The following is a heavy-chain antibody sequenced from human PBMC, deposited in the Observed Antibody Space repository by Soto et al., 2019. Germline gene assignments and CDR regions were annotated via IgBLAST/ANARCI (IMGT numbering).Heavy chain of an antibody. J-gene: IGHJ4*02. Sequence: QVEVVQSGPEVKKPGASVKVSCKASGYNFNACGISWVRQAPGPGLERMGWISSHTGNTNYAQNHQGRVTMTTDTSTTTGYMERRGLTSDDTAVYDCARDCGTAVTTHYLDVWGQGSLVTVSS. CDR3: ARDCGTAVTTHYLDV. CDR2: ISSHTGNT. V-gene: IGHV1-18*01. CDR1: GYNFNACG. D-gene: IGHD4-17*01.